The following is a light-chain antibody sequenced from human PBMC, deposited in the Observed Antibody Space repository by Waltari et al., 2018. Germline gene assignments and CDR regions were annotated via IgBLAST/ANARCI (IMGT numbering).Light chain of an antibody. J-gene: IGLJ2*01. V-gene: IGLV2-8*01. Sequence: QSALTQPPSASGSPGQSVTISCPGTSSDVGGYNYVSWYQQHPGKAPKLMIYEVSKRPSGVPDRFSGSKSGNTASLTVSGLQAEDDADYYCSSYAGSNNPVVFGGGTKLTVL. CDR3: SSYAGSNNPVV. CDR2: EVS. CDR1: SSDVGGYNY.